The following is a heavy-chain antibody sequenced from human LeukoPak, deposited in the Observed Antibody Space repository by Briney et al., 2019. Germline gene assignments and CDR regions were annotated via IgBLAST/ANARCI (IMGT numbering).Heavy chain of an antibody. D-gene: IGHD2-15*01. V-gene: IGHV1-2*02. Sequence: ASVKVSCKASGYSFTGYYMHWVRQAPGQGLEWMGWINANSGGTQYAQKFQGRFTMTRDTSICTAYMELTRLRSDDTAVYYCARDGYCSGGTCPDLDYWGQGTLVTVSS. CDR3: ARDGYCSGGTCPDLDY. J-gene: IGHJ4*02. CDR1: GYSFTGYY. CDR2: INANSGGT.